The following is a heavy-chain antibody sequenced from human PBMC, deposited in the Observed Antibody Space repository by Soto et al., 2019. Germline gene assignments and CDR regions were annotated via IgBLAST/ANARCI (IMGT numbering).Heavy chain of an antibody. Sequence: QLQLQESGPGLVKPSETLSLTCTSSGGSTSSSSYYWGWIRQPPGKGLEWIGSIYYSGSTYYNPSLKSRATISVDTSKNHFSLKLSSVTAADTAVYYCARGPLQVGYYYYYGMDVWGQGTTVTVSS. CDR1: GGSTSSSSYY. CDR2: IYYSGST. V-gene: IGHV4-39*02. D-gene: IGHD1-26*01. J-gene: IGHJ6*02. CDR3: ARGPLQVGYYYYYGMDV.